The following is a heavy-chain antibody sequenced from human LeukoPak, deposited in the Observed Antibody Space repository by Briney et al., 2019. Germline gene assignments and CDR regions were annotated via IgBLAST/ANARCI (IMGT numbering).Heavy chain of an antibody. D-gene: IGHD6-6*01. V-gene: IGHV3-30*03. CDR1: GFTFSSYG. Sequence: PGRSLRLSCAASGFTFSSYGMHWVRQAPGKGLEWVAVISYDGSNKYYADSVKGRFTISRDNSKNTLYLQMNSLRAEDTAVYYCARDSSSAGIDYWGQGTLVTVSS. J-gene: IGHJ4*02. CDR3: ARDSSSAGIDY. CDR2: ISYDGSNK.